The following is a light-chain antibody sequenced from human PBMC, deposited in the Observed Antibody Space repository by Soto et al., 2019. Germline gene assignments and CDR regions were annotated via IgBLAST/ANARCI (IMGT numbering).Light chain of an antibody. V-gene: IGKV1-12*01. CDR1: QNITRW. J-gene: IGKJ2*01. Sequence: DIQMTQSPSSVSASVGDRVTITCRASQNITRWLTWYQQKPGNAPKLLIYATSSLESGVPSRFSGTGSGTDFTLTISSLQPEDFAAYYCHQASSLPYTFGQGTKLEIK. CDR2: ATS. CDR3: HQASSLPYT.